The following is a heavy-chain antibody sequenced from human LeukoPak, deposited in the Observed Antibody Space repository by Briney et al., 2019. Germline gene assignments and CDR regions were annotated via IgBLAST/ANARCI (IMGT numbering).Heavy chain of an antibody. V-gene: IGHV3-30*02. CDR2: TRYDESNK. CDR1: GFTFSSYG. CDR3: ATAPLYSSSWYFRGYFDD. D-gene: IGHD6-13*01. J-gene: IGHJ4*02. Sequence: GGSLRLSCAASGFTFSSYGMHWVRQAPGKGLEWVAFTRYDESNKYYADSVKGRFTISRDNSKNRLFLQMNSLRAEDTAVYYCATAPLYSSSWYFRGYFDDWGQGTLVTVSS.